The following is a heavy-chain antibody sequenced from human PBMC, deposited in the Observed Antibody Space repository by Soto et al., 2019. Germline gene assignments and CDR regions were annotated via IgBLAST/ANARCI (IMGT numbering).Heavy chain of an antibody. J-gene: IGHJ4*02. CDR3: GRGGQYASGAYYADW. D-gene: IGHD3-10*01. CDR2: ISSDGTTT. Sequence: EVQLVESGGDLVQPGGSLRLSCAASGLTFSRYWMHWVRQAPGQGLVWLSRISSDGTTTSYADSVKGRFTISRDNAKNTLYLQMSNLRAEDTATYYSGRGGQYASGAYYADWWGQGTLVTVSP. CDR1: GLTFSRYW. V-gene: IGHV3-74*01.